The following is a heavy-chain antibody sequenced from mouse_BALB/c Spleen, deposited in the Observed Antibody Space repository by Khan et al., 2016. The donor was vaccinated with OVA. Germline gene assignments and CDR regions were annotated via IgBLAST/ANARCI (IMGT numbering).Heavy chain of an antibody. V-gene: IGHV1-20*02. CDR2: INPHIGET. CDR1: GYSFTGYF. J-gene: IGHJ2*01. Sequence: VQLKQSGPELVRPGASVKISCTASGYSFTGYFMNWVMQSHGKSLEWIGRINPHIGETFYNQRFKDKATLTVDESSSTAHMELRSLESEDFPFYYVTRTYRISFAYWAKAPLSQSPQ. D-gene: IGHD2-10*01. CDR3: TRTYRISFAY.